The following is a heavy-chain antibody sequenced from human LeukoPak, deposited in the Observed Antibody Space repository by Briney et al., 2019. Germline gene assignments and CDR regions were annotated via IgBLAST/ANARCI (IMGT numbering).Heavy chain of an antibody. Sequence: ASVKVSCKASGYTFTSYAMNWVRQAPGQGLEWIGLINTNTGNPTSAQGFTGRFVFSLDTSVSAAYLQISSLKAEDTAVYYCASTPASYYYYYYGMDVWGQGTTVTVSS. J-gene: IGHJ6*02. CDR1: GYTFTSYA. CDR2: INTNTGNP. CDR3: ASTPASYYYYYYGMDV. V-gene: IGHV7-4-1*02.